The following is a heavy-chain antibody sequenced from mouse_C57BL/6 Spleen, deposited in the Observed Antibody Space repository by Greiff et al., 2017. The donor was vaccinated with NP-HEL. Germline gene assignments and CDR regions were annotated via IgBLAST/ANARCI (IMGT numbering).Heavy chain of an antibody. CDR1: GYAFSSSW. CDR2: IYPGDGDT. J-gene: IGHJ2*01. V-gene: IGHV1-82*01. D-gene: IGHD1-1*01. CDR3: ARVTTGYFDY. Sequence: VQLQQSGPELVKPGASVKISCKASGYAFSSSWMNWVKQRPGKGLEWIGRIYPGDGDTNYNGKFKGKATLTADKSSSTAYRQLSSLTSEDSAVYFCARVTTGYFDYWGKGTTLTVSS.